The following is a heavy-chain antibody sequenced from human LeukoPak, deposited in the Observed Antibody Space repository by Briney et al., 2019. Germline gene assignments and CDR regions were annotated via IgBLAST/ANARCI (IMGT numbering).Heavy chain of an antibody. J-gene: IGHJ4*02. CDR3: AREFPVRTPFDY. CDR2: INPSGGST. Sequence: ASVKVSCKASGYTFTSYYMHWVRQAPGQGLEWMGIINPSGGSTSYAQKFQGRVTITADKSTSTAYMELSSLRSEDTAVYYCAREFPVRTPFDYWGQGTLVTVSS. D-gene: IGHD2-2*01. CDR1: GYTFTSYY. V-gene: IGHV1-46*01.